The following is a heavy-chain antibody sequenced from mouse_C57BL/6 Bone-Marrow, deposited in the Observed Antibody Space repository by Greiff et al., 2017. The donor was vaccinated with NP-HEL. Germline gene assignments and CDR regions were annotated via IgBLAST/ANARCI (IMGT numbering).Heavy chain of an antibody. Sequence: EVKLMESGGGLVKPGGSLKLSCAASGFTFSDYGMHWVRQAPEKGLEWVAYISSGSSTIYYADTVKGRFTLSRDNAKNTLFLQRTSLRSEDTAMYYGARRYRGLYYYAMDYWGQGTSVTVSS. CDR3: ARRYRGLYYYAMDY. D-gene: IGHD2-12*01. CDR1: GFTFSDYG. J-gene: IGHJ4*01. V-gene: IGHV5-17*01. CDR2: ISSGSSTI.